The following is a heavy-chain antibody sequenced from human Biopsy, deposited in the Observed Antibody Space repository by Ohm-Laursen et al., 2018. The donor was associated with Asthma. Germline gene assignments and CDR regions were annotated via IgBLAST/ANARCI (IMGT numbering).Heavy chain of an antibody. D-gene: IGHD3-3*01. J-gene: IGHJ6*02. CDR3: ARGAYYDFWSGYSRPIPGYYGMDV. V-gene: IGHV3-30*03. Sequence: SLRLSCAASEFTFNSYGMHWVRQAPGKGLEWVAVISYDGRNKYYGDSVKGRFTISRDNSKNTVYLQMISLRVEDTSVYYCARGAYYDFWSGYSRPIPGYYGMDVWGHGTTVTVSS. CDR2: ISYDGRNK. CDR1: EFTFNSYG.